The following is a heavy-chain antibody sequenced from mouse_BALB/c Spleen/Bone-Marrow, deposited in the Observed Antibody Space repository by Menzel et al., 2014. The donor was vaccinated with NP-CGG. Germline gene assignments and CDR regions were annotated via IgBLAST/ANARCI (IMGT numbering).Heavy chain of an antibody. V-gene: IGHV14-3*02. D-gene: IGHD1-1*01. CDR2: IDPANGNT. CDR3: ASYYDGSSSFAY. CDR1: GFNIKDTY. Sequence: VQLQQSGAELVKPGASVKLSCTASGFNIKDTYMHWVKQRPEQGLEWIGRIDPANGNTKYDPKFQGKATITADTSSNTACLQLSSLTSEDTGVYYCASYYDGSSSFAYWGEGTLVTVSA. J-gene: IGHJ3*01.